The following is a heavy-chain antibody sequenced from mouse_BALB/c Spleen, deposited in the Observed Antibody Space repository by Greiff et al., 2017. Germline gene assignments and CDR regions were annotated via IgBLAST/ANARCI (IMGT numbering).Heavy chain of an antibody. J-gene: IGHJ4*01. D-gene: IGHD6-1*01. Sequence: EVQRVESGGGLVKPGGSLKLSCAASGFTFSSYAMSWVRQTPEKRLEWVASISSGGSTYYTDSVKGRFTISRDNARNILYMQMSSLRSEDTAMYYCARVAPYAMDYWGQGTTLTVSS. CDR3: ARVAPYAMDY. V-gene: IGHV5-6-5*01. CDR1: GFTFSSYA. CDR2: ISSGGST.